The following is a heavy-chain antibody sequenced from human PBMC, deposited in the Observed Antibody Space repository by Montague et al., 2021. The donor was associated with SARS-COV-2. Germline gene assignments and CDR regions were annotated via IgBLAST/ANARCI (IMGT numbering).Heavy chain of an antibody. D-gene: IGHD3-3*01. J-gene: IGHJ6*02. CDR2: IYYSGST. Sequence: SETLSLTCTVSGGSVRSGSYYWGWIRQPPGKGLEWIGYIYYSGSTNYNPSLKSRVTISVDTSKNQFSLKLSSVTAADTAVYYCARVPWRITIFGVVTRYGLTVGGQGTTVTVPS. V-gene: IGHV4-61*01. CDR1: GGSVRSGSYY. CDR3: ARVPWRITIFGVVTRYGLTV.